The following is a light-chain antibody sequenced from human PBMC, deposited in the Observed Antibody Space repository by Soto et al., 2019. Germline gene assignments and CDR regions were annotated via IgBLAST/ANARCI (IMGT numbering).Light chain of an antibody. V-gene: IGKV1-39*01. CDR3: QQSYSTPLT. Sequence: DIPMTQSPSSLSASVGDRVTITCRASQSISSFLNWYQQKPGKAPKLLIFTASSLQSGVPSRFSGSESGTDFILTISSLQPEDFATYYCQQSYSTPLTFGLGTKVEIK. CDR2: TAS. J-gene: IGKJ1*01. CDR1: QSISSF.